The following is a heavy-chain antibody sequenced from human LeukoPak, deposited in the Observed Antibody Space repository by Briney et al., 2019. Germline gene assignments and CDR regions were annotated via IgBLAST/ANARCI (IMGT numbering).Heavy chain of an antibody. J-gene: IGHJ4*02. D-gene: IGHD6-6*01. Sequence: ASVKVSCKASGYTFTSYYMHWVRQAPGQGLEWMGIINPSGGSTSYAQKFQGRVTMTSDTSTSTVDMGLCSLRSEDTAVYYCARDSSLTAFDYWGQGTLITVSS. V-gene: IGHV1-46*01. CDR3: ARDSSLTAFDY. CDR2: INPSGGST. CDR1: GYTFTSYY.